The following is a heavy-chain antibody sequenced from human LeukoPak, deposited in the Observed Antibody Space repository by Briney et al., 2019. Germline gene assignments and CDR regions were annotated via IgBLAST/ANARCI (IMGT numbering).Heavy chain of an antibody. V-gene: IGHV3-33*01. CDR3: VRDPNDRTSYYHSFDP. Sequence: GGSLRLFWAASGFTFSHFGVQWVGQVAGKGLGWVGVIWYDGTKTYYANSVKAPFTISTDDSKNTLYPQINSLRTQDTAVYYCVRDPNDRTSYYHSFDPWGQGTLVTVSS. CDR1: GFTFSHFG. J-gene: IGHJ5*02. CDR2: IWYDGTKT. D-gene: IGHD3-10*01.